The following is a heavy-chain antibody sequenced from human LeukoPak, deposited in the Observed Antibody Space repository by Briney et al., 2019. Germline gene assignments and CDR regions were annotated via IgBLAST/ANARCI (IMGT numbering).Heavy chain of an antibody. CDR2: VCHDGGT. D-gene: IGHD2-15*01. Sequence: SETLSLTCTVSGASITSGAYCWSWIRQHPGKGLEWIGYVCHDGGTSYNPSLKGRVTVTIDTSKNQFSLELNSVTAADTAVFFCAKEGRDSGGYNGWFEPWGQGTLVTVSS. CDR1: GASITSGAYC. V-gene: IGHV4-31*03. CDR3: AKEGRDSGGYNGWFEP. J-gene: IGHJ5*02.